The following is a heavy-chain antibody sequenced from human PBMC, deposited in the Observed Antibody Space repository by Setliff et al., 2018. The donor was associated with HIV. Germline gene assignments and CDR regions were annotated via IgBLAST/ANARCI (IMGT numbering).Heavy chain of an antibody. CDR2: IYYSGNT. Sequence: SETLSLTCIVSGDSISSDGYYWSWIRQHPGKGLEWIGYIYYSGNTYYNPSLKSRVFISVDTSKNQFSLRLSSVTAADTAVYFCATSRGGYYDARYWGQGILVTVSS. CDR3: ATSRGGYYDARY. J-gene: IGHJ4*02. D-gene: IGHD3-3*01. CDR1: GDSISSDGYY. V-gene: IGHV4-31*03.